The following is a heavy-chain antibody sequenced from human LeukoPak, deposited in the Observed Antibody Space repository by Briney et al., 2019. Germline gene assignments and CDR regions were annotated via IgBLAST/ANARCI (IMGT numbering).Heavy chain of an antibody. CDR1: GYTFTGYY. V-gene: IGHV1-2*02. Sequence: ASVKVSCKASGYTFTGYYMHWVRQAPGQGLEWMGWINPNSGGTNYAQEFQGRVTMTRDTSISTAYMELSRLTSDDTAVYYCASGVDTAMQEGYWGQGTLVTVSS. CDR3: ASGVDTAMQEGY. CDR2: INPNSGGT. D-gene: IGHD5-18*01. J-gene: IGHJ4*02.